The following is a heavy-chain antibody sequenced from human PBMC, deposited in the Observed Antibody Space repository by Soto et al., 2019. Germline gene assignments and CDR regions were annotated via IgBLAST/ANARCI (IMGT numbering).Heavy chain of an antibody. CDR3: AREDIVLVPAAIGFDY. J-gene: IGHJ4*02. CDR1: GFTFSSYG. CDR2: IWYDGSNK. V-gene: IGHV3-33*01. Sequence: QVQLVESGGGVVQPGRSLRLSCAASGFTFSSYGMHWVRQAPGKGLEWVEVIWYDGSNKYYADSVKGRFTISRDNSKNTLYQQMSRLRAEDRAVYYCAREDIVLVPAAIGFDYWGQGTLVTVSS. D-gene: IGHD2-2*01.